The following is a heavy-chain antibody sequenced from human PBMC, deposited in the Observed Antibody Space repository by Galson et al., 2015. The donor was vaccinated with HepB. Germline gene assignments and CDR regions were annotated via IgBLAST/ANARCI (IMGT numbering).Heavy chain of an antibody. D-gene: IGHD5-24*01. CDR2: IKQDGSEK. CDR3: ARERDGYNTH. J-gene: IGHJ4*02. CDR1: GFTFSSYR. V-gene: IGHV3-7*03. Sequence: SLRLSCAASGFTFSSYRVSWVRQAPGKGLEWVANIKQDGSEKYYVDSVKGRFTISRDNAKNSLYLQMNSLRAEDTAVYYCARERDGYNTHWGQGTLVTVSS.